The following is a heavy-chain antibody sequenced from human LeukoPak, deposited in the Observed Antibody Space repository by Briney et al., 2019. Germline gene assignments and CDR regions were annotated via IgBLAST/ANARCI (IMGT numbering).Heavy chain of an antibody. Sequence: AGGSLRLSCAASGFTFSSYWMHWVRQAPGKGLVWVSRVKSDGSVTNYADSVKGRFTISRDNSKNTLYLQMNSLRAEDTAVYYCAKVARGSGGYYFDYWGQGTLVTVSS. D-gene: IGHD3-10*01. CDR1: GFTFSSYW. J-gene: IGHJ4*02. V-gene: IGHV3-74*01. CDR3: AKVARGSGGYYFDY. CDR2: VKSDGSVT.